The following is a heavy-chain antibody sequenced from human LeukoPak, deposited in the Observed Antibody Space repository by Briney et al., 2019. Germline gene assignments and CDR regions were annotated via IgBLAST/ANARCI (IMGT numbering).Heavy chain of an antibody. CDR3: ASLLTYFDY. D-gene: IGHD3-9*01. J-gene: IGHJ4*02. Sequence: PSETLSLTCTASGGSFSSSSYYWVWIRQHPGKGLEWIASIYYSGSTYYSPSLKSRVTISVDTSKNQFSLKMSSVIAADTAVYYCASLLTYFDYWGQGTLVTVSS. V-gene: IGHV4-39*01. CDR1: GGSFSSSSYY. CDR2: IYYSGST.